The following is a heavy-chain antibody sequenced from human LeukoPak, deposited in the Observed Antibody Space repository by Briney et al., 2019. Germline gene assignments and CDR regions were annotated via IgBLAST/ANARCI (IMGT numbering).Heavy chain of an antibody. V-gene: IGHV3-21*01. CDR2: ISSSSSYI. D-gene: IGHD5-24*01. J-gene: IGHJ4*02. Sequence: GRSLRLSCAASGFTFSSYSMNWVRQAPGRGLEWVSSISSSSSYIYYADSVKGRFTISRDNAKNSLYLQMNSLRAEDTAVYYCAREDGYNPLDYWGQGTLVTVSS. CDR3: AREDGYNPLDY. CDR1: GFTFSSYS.